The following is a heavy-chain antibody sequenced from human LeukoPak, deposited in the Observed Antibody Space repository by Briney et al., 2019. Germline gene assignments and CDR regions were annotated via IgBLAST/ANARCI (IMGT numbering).Heavy chain of an antibody. CDR1: GFTFSSYE. J-gene: IGHJ4*02. Sequence: GGSLRLSCAASGFTFSSYEMNWVRQAPENGLEWVSYISSSGNTVFYADSVKGRFTISRDAAKNSPYLQMNSLRAEDTAVYYCARDGPDRTSTSCYFWFDYWGQGTLVTVSS. CDR2: ISSSGNTV. D-gene: IGHD2-2*01. V-gene: IGHV3-48*03. CDR3: ARDGPDRTSTSCYFWFDY.